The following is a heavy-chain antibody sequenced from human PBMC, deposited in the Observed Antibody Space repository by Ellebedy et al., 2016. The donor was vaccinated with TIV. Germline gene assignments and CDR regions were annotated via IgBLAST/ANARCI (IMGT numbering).Heavy chain of an antibody. CDR1: GFNFSDHY. J-gene: IGHJ6*04. V-gene: IGHV3-11*03. D-gene: IGHD3-10*01. CDR3: ARQFRSKRITMLRGQLGV. Sequence: GESLKISXVASGFNFSDHYMAWVRQAPGKGLDLVSYISYDTGYRIYAASVKGRFTVSRDNGENSLFLQMDSLRAEDTAVYYCARQFRSKRITMLRGQLGVWGEGTTVTVSS. CDR2: ISYDTGYR.